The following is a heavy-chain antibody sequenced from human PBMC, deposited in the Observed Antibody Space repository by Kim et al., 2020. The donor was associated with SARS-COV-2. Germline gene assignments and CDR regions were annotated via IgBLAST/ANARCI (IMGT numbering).Heavy chain of an antibody. V-gene: IGHV4-34*01. J-gene: IGHJ4*02. Sequence: SETLSLTCAVYGGSFSGYYWSWIRQPPGKGLEWIGEINHSGSTNYNPSLKSRVTISVDTSKNQFSLKLSSVTAADTAVYYCARGVKDGYIYWGQGTLVTV. CDR2: INHSGST. D-gene: IGHD5-12*01. CDR3: ARGVKDGYIY. CDR1: GGSFSGYY.